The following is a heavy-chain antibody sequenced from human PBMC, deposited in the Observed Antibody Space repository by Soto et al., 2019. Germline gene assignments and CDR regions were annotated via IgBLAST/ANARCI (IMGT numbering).Heavy chain of an antibody. V-gene: IGHV4-4*02. D-gene: IGHD2-15*01. CDR1: GASISSTNW. CDR3: ATLPPRIVVVVLPIPP. CDR2: IYHTGIT. J-gene: IGHJ4*02. Sequence: QVQLQESGPRLVKPSGTLSLTCAVSGASISSTNWWTWVRQPPGKGLEWIGEIYHTGITKYNPSLKRRVTISLEKSNNQFSLNLSSVTAADTAVYFCATLPPRIVVVVLPIPPWGQGTLVTVSS.